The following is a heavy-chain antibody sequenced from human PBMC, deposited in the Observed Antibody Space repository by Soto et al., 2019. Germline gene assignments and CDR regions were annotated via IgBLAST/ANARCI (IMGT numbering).Heavy chain of an antibody. J-gene: IGHJ6*02. CDR2: IWYDGSNK. Sequence: PVGSLRLSCAASGFTFSSYGMHWVRQAPGKGLEWVAVIWYDGSNKYYADSVKGRFTISRDNSKNTLYLQMNSLRAEDTAVYYCARDVYSSSRTNYYYYYYYGMDVWGQGTTVTVSS. D-gene: IGHD6-13*01. CDR1: GFTFSSYG. CDR3: ARDVYSSSRTNYYYYYYYGMDV. V-gene: IGHV3-33*01.